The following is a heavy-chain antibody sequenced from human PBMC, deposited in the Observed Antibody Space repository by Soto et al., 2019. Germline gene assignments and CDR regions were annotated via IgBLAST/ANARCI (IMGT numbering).Heavy chain of an antibody. CDR2: IYSGGST. J-gene: IGHJ3*02. CDR1: GFTVSINY. D-gene: IGHD3-22*01. Sequence: EVQLVESGGGLVQPGGSLRLSCAASGFTVSINYMNWVRQAPGKGLEWVSVIYSGGSTYYADSARGRFIISRDNSKNTLYLQMNSLRAEDTAVYYCAGGGSITMTTDAFDIWGQGTMVTVSS. CDR3: AGGGSITMTTDAFDI. V-gene: IGHV3-66*01.